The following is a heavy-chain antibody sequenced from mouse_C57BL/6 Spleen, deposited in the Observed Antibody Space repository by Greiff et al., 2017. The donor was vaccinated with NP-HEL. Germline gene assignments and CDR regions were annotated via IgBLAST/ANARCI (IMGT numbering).Heavy chain of an antibody. CDR1: GFTFSDYY. Sequence: EVQVVESEGGLVQPGSSMKLSCTASGFTFSDYYMAWVRQVPEKGLEWVANINYDGSSTYYLDSLKSRFIISRDNAKNILYLQMSSLKSEDTATYYCARDGGSSLDYWGQGTTLTVSS. CDR3: ARDGGSSLDY. D-gene: IGHD1-1*01. V-gene: IGHV5-16*01. J-gene: IGHJ2*01. CDR2: INYDGSST.